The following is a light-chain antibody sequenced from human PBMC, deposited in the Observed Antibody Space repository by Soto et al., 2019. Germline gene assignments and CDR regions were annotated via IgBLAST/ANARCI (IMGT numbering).Light chain of an antibody. J-gene: IGKJ4*01. Sequence: ERLLTQSPGTLSLSPGDRATLSCRARQSVVGNYLAWYQQKPGQAPRLLIHGASSRPTGTPDRFIGNGSGKDFTLTISRLEPEDYAVYSCQQSGGTFGGGTKVELK. CDR2: GAS. CDR3: QQSGGT. V-gene: IGKV3-20*01. CDR1: QSVVGNY.